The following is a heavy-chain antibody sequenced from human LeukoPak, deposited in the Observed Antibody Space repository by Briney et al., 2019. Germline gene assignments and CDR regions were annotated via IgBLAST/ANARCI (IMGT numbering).Heavy chain of an antibody. Sequence: SETLSLTRALYRGSFSGYYWNWIRPPPGRGLEWIGEINHSGSNNYNPPLKSRVTISVDTPKNQCSLKLSSVTAAHPAVYYLARGRRHYGGNYPFDYWGQGTLVTVSS. D-gene: IGHD4-23*01. V-gene: IGHV4-34*01. CDR1: RGSFSGYY. J-gene: IGHJ4*02. CDR2: INHSGSN. CDR3: ARGRRHYGGNYPFDY.